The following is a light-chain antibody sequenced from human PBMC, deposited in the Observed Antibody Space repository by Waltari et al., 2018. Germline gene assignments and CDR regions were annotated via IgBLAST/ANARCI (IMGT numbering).Light chain of an antibody. CDR2: RNN. CDR1: SSNIGSNY. CDR3: AAWDDSLSGGV. Sequence: QSVLTQPPSASGTPGQRATISCSGSSSNIGSNYVYWYQQPPGTAPKLLIYRNNQRPSGVPDRFSGSESGTSASLAISGLRSDDEADYYCAAWDDSLSGGVFGGGTRLTVL. J-gene: IGLJ3*02. V-gene: IGLV1-47*01.